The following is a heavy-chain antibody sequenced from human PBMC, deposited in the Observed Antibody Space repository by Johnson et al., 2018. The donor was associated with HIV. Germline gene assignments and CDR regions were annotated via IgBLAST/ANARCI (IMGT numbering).Heavy chain of an antibody. CDR3: ARVGAITIFGVVIIDDAFDI. D-gene: IGHD3-3*01. Sequence: VQLVESGGGVVQPGRSLRLSCAASGFTFDDYAMHWVRQAPGKGLEWVSGISGSGGNTTYADSVKGRFTISRDNAKNTLYLQMHNLRAEDTAVYYCARVGAITIFGVVIIDDAFDIWGQGTMVTVSS. J-gene: IGHJ3*02. CDR2: ISGSGGNT. V-gene: IGHV3-9*01. CDR1: GFTFDDYA.